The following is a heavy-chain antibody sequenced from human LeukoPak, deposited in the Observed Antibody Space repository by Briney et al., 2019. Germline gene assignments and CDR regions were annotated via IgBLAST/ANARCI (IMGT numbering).Heavy chain of an antibody. Sequence: GGSLRLSCAASGFTFSDRYMDWVRQAPGKGLEWVVRTPSKGNGYTTYYAASVKGRFTISRDDSKNSLYLQMNSLNTEDTAVYYCAKDSGSGGYFDYWGQGTLVTVSS. V-gene: IGHV3-72*01. J-gene: IGHJ4*02. D-gene: IGHD1-26*01. CDR1: GFTFSDRY. CDR2: TPSKGNGYTT. CDR3: AKDSGSGGYFDY.